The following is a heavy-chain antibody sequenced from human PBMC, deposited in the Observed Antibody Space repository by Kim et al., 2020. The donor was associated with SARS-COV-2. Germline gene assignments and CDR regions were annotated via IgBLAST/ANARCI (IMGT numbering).Heavy chain of an antibody. D-gene: IGHD3-16*01. V-gene: IGHV1-24*01. J-gene: IGHJ4*02. CDR3: ATDGITFGGIGY. Sequence: IYAQKYQRRVTMTEDTSTDTAYMELGSLRSEDTAVYYCATDGITFGGIGYWGQGTLVTVSS.